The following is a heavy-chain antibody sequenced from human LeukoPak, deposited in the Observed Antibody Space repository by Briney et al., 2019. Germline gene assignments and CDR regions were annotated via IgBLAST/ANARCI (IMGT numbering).Heavy chain of an antibody. J-gene: IGHJ4*02. CDR1: GGSISSSSYY. CDR2: IYYSGST. CDR3: ARYEMATQIGGSFDY. Sequence: PSETLSLTCTVSGGSISSSSYYWGWIRQPPGKGLEWIGSIYYSGSTYYNPSLKSRVTISVDTSKNQFSLKLSSVTAADTAVYYCARYEMATQIGGSFDYWGQGTLVTVSS. V-gene: IGHV4-39*07. D-gene: IGHD5-24*01.